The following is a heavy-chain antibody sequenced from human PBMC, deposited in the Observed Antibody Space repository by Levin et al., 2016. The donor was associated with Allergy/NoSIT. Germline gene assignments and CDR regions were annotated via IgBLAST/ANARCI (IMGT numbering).Heavy chain of an antibody. CDR2: ISYSGNT. CDR3: ARGDSSSWADH. D-gene: IGHD6-13*01. Sequence: SETLSLTCTVSGGSISSYYWSWIRQPPGKELEYIGDISYSGNTNYKPSLKSRVTISVDTSKKQFSLKLTSVTAADTAMYYCARGDSSSWADHWGQGTLVTVSS. J-gene: IGHJ4*02. V-gene: IGHV4-59*01. CDR1: GGSISSYY.